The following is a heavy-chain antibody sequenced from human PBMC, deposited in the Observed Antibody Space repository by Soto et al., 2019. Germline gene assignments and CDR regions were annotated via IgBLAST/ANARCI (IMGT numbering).Heavy chain of an antibody. Sequence: GGSLRLSCAASGFTFRNYAMHWVRQAPGKGLEYVSAISGNGDTTYYADSVKGRFTISRDNSKNTLFLQMGSLRAEDMAVYYCARGRNSGTYYGAVDSWGQGTLVTVSS. V-gene: IGHV3-64*02. CDR2: ISGNGDTT. J-gene: IGHJ4*02. CDR3: ARGRNSGTYYGAVDS. CDR1: GFTFRNYA. D-gene: IGHD1-26*01.